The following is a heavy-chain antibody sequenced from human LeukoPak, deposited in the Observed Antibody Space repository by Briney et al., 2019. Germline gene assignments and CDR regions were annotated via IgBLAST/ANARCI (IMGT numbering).Heavy chain of an antibody. Sequence: ASVKLSCKASGYTFTGYYMHWVRQAPEQGLEWMGWINPNSGGTNYAQKFQGRVTMTRDTSISTAYMELSSLRSEDTAVYYCARSSGRSTNRDYMDVWGKGTTVTISS. CDR1: GYTFTGYY. CDR3: ARSSGRSTNRDYMDV. V-gene: IGHV1-2*02. D-gene: IGHD1-14*01. J-gene: IGHJ6*03. CDR2: INPNSGGT.